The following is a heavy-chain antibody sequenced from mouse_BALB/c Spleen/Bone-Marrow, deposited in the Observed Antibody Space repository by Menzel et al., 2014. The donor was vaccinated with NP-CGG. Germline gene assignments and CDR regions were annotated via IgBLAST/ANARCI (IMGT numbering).Heavy chain of an antibody. CDR3: ASYGNYFDY. CDR1: GFSLTSYG. Sequence: AQLQESGPGLAAPSQSLSITCTVSGFSLTSYGVHWVRQPPGKGLEWLGVIWAGGSTNYNSALMSRLSISKDNSKSQVFLKMNSLQTDDTAMYYCASYGNYFDYWGQGTTLTVSS. J-gene: IGHJ2*01. CDR2: IWAGGST. V-gene: IGHV2-9*02. D-gene: IGHD2-1*01.